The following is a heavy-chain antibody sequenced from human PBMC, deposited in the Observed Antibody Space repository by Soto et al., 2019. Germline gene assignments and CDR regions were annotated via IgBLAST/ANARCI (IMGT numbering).Heavy chain of an antibody. CDR2: ISGSGGST. J-gene: IGHJ4*02. D-gene: IGHD2-15*01. CDR1: GFTFSSYA. V-gene: IGHV3-23*01. CDR3: AKDLLAINFPVVAATRIGVDY. Sequence: EVQLLESGGGLVQPGGSLRLSCAASGFTFSSYAMSWVRQAPGKGLEWVSAISGSGGSTYYADSVKGRFTISRDNSKNTLYLQMNSLRAEDTAVYYCAKDLLAINFPVVAATRIGVDYWGQGTLVTVSS.